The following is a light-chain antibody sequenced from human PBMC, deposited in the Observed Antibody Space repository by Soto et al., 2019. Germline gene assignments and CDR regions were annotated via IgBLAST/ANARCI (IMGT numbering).Light chain of an antibody. V-gene: IGKV1-5*03. CDR2: KPS. CDR1: QSISSW. CDR3: QQYNSYPWT. J-gene: IGKJ1*01. Sequence: DFQMTQSPSTLSASVGDRVTITCRASQSISSWLAWYQQNPGKAPHLLIYKPSSLESGVPSRFSGSGSGTEFTLTISSLQPDDFATYYCQQYNSYPWTFGQGTKVDIK.